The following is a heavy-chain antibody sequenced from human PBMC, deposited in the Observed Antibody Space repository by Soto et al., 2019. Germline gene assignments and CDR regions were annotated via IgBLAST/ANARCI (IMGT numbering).Heavy chain of an antibody. V-gene: IGHV4-30-4*01. J-gene: IGHJ4*02. CDR2: IYYTGST. Sequence: SESLSLTCTVSGGSISSDNYYWSWIRQPPGKGLEWIGYIYYTGSTYYNPSLKSRVVISIDTSQNQFSLRLSSVTAADTAVYYCASTSYFDNSGSANWGQGTLVTVSS. D-gene: IGHD3-22*01. CDR1: GGSISSDNYY. CDR3: ASTSYFDNSGSAN.